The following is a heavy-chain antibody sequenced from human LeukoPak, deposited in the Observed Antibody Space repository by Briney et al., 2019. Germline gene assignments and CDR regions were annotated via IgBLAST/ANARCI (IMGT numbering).Heavy chain of an antibody. CDR1: GFTFSTYA. D-gene: IGHD3-10*01. V-gene: IGHV3-23*01. CDR2: VTSDGCWT. J-gene: IGHJ4*02. Sequence: PGGSLRPSCAASGFTFSTYAMTWVRQAPGKGLEWVAAVTSDGCWTNYADSVKGRFTVSRDNSKDTLFMQMSSLRAEDTAVYYCAKGTSWFGEDWGLGTLVTVSS. CDR3: AKGTSWFGED.